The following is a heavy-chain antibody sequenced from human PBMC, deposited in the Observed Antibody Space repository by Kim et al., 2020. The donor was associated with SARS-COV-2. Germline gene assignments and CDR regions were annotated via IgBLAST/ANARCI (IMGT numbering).Heavy chain of an antibody. Sequence: KSRVTISVDTSKNQFSLKLSSVTAEDTAVYYCARGPDLISVDTAMVHFDYWGQGTLVTVSS. V-gene: IGHV4-30-2*04. CDR3: ARGPDLISVDTAMVHFDY. D-gene: IGHD5-18*01. J-gene: IGHJ4*02.